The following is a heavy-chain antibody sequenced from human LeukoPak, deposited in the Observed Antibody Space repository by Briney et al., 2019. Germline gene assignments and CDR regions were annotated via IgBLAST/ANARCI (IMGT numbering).Heavy chain of an antibody. CDR1: GFTFDDYA. J-gene: IGHJ4*02. CDR3: XXDISGYSSGWDY. Sequence: GGSLRLSCAASGFTFDDYAMHWVRQAPGKGLEWVSGISWNSGSIGYADSVKGRFTISRDNAKNSLYLQMNSLRAEDTALYYCXXDISGYSSGWDYWGQGTLVTVSS. V-gene: IGHV3-9*01. CDR2: ISWNSGSI. D-gene: IGHD6-19*01.